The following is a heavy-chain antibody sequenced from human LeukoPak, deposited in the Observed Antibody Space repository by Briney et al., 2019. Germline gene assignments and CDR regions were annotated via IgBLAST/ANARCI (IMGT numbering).Heavy chain of an antibody. J-gene: IGHJ4*02. CDR2: IYPGDSDT. CDR3: ARRGTSYNRQLGFYDY. CDR1: GYSFTSYW. V-gene: IGHV5-51*01. D-gene: IGHD5-18*01. Sequence: GESLKIPCKASGYSFTSYWIGWVRQMPGKGLEWMGIIYPGDSDTRYSPSFQGQVTTSADKSISTAYLQWSSQKASDTATYYCARRGTSYNRQLGFYDYWGQGTLVTVSS.